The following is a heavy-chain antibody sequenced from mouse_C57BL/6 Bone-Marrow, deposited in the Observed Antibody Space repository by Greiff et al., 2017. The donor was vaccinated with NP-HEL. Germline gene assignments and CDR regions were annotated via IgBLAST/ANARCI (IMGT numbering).Heavy chain of an antibody. CDR2: ISNGGGST. CDR1: GFTFSDYY. D-gene: IGHD2-4*01. Sequence: EVQGVESGGGLVQPGGSLKLSCAASGFTFSDYYMYWVRQTPEKRLEWVAYISNGGGSTYYPDTVKGRFTISRDNAKNTLYLQMSRLKSEDTAMYYCARQGDYWFAYWGQGTLVTVSA. CDR3: ARQGDYWFAY. V-gene: IGHV5-12*01. J-gene: IGHJ3*01.